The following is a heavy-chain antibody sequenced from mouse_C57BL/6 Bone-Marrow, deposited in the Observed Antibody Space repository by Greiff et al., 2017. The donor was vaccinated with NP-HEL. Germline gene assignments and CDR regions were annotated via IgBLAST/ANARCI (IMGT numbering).Heavy chain of an antibody. CDR2: ISGGGGNP. D-gene: IGHD3-2*02. Sequence: EVQRVESGGGLVKPGGSLKLSCAASGFTFSSYTMSWVRPTPEKRLEWVATISGGGGNPYSPDSVKGRFTISRDNAKNTLYLQMSSLRSEDTALYYCARHQTAQALDYWGQGTTLTVSS. V-gene: IGHV5-9*01. CDR1: GFTFSSYT. J-gene: IGHJ2*01. CDR3: ARHQTAQALDY.